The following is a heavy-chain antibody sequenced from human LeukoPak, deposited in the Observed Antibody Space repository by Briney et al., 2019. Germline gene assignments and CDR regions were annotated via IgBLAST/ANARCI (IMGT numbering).Heavy chain of an antibody. CDR3: ARVPGYDSSGYFDY. CDR2: ISYDGSNK. CDR1: GFTFSSYA. J-gene: IGHJ4*02. V-gene: IGHV3-30-3*01. D-gene: IGHD3-22*01. Sequence: GRSLRLSCAASGFTFSSYAMHWVRQAPGKGLEWVAVISYDGSNKYYADSVKGRFTISRDNSKNTLYLQMDSLRAEDTAVYYCARVPGYDSSGYFDYWSQGTLVTVSS.